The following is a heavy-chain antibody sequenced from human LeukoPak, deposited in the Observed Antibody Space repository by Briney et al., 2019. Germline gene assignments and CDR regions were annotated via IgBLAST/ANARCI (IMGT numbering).Heavy chain of an antibody. CDR3: ASTDSSSYLSPFDY. CDR1: GFTFSIYG. Sequence: GGSLRLSCAASGFTFSIYGMHWVRQAPGKGLEWVAFIRYDGSNKYYADSVKGRFTISRDNSKNTLYLQMNSLRAEDTAVYYCASTDSSSYLSPFDYWGQGTLVTVSS. CDR2: IRYDGSNK. J-gene: IGHJ4*02. V-gene: IGHV3-30*02. D-gene: IGHD6-6*01.